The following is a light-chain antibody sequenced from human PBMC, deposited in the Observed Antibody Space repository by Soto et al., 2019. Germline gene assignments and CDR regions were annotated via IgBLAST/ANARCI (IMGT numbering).Light chain of an antibody. CDR3: QQRSNWPIT. V-gene: IGKV3D-20*02. Sequence: PGERATLSCRASQSVSSSYLAWYQQKPGQAPRLLIYGASSRATGIPARFRGSGSGTDFTLTISSLEPEDFAVYYCQQRSNWPITFGQGTRLEIK. CDR1: QSVSSSY. J-gene: IGKJ5*01. CDR2: GAS.